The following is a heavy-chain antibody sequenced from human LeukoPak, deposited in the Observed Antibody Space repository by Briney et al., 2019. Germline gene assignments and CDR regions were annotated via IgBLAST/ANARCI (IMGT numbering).Heavy chain of an antibody. CDR1: GYTFTNYD. Sequence: GASVKVSCTASGYTFTNYDINWVRQATGQGLEWMGWMNPNSGNTGYAQRFQGRVTMTRDTSTGTAYMDLSSLTSEDTAVYYCARNPAASGSFEYWGQGTLVTVSS. J-gene: IGHJ4*02. CDR2: MNPNSGNT. D-gene: IGHD3-10*01. CDR3: ARNPAASGSFEY. V-gene: IGHV1-8*01.